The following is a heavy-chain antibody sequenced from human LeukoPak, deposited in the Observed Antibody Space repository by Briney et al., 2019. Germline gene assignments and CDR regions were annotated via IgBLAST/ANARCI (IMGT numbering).Heavy chain of an antibody. CDR1: RFTFSSYA. D-gene: IGHD1-1*01. J-gene: IGHJ4*02. Sequence: GGSLRLSCAVSRFTFSSYAMSWVRQAPGKGLEWVSAISGSGGSTYYADSVKGRFTISRDNSKNTLYLQMNSLRAEDTAVYYCAKAWYNWNDVGYWGQGTLVTVSS. CDR2: ISGSGGST. CDR3: AKAWYNWNDVGY. V-gene: IGHV3-23*01.